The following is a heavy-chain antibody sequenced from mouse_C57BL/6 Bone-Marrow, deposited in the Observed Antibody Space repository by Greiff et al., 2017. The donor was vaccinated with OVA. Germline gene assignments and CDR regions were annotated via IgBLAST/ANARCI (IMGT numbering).Heavy chain of an antibody. D-gene: IGHD1-1*01. CDR3: ASGPYYGSSPFAY. CDR2: ISYDGSN. J-gene: IGHJ3*01. CDR1: GYSITSGYY. V-gene: IGHV3-6*01. Sequence: ESGPGLVKPSQSLSLTCSVTGYSITSGYYWNWIRQFPGNQLEWMGYISYDGSNNYNPSLKNRISITRDTSKNQFFLKLNSVTTEDTATDYCASGPYYGSSPFAYWGQGTLVTVSA.